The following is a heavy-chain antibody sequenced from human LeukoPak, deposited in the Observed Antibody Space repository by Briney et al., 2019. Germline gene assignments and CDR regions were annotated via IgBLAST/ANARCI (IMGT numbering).Heavy chain of an antibody. CDR2: IRYDGSNK. J-gene: IGHJ4*02. D-gene: IGHD6-19*01. V-gene: IGHV3-30*02. Sequence: GGSLRLSCAASGFTFSSYGMHWVRQAPGMGLEWVAFIRYDGSNKNYADSVKGRFTISRDNSKNTLYLQMNSLRAEDTAVYYCAKGPATVYSSGFDYWGQGTLVTVSS. CDR3: AKGPATVYSSGFDY. CDR1: GFTFSSYG.